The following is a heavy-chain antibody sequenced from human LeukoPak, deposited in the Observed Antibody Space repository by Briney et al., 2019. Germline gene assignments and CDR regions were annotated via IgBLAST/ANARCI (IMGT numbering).Heavy chain of an antibody. Sequence: ASVKVSCKASGYTFTGYYIHWVRQAPGQGLEWMGRINPSSSGTSSAQKFQDRVILTRDTSISTAYMELSSLRSDDTAVYYCARDHSGDSSAVSDGMDVWGQGTTVTVSS. CDR1: GYTFTGYY. V-gene: IGHV1-2*06. D-gene: IGHD3-22*01. CDR2: INPSSSGT. J-gene: IGHJ6*02. CDR3: ARDHSGDSSAVSDGMDV.